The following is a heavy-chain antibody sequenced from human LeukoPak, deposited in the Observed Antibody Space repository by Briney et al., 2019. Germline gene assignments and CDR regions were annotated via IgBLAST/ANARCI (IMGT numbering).Heavy chain of an antibody. J-gene: IGHJ4*02. Sequence: GASVKASCKASGFIFPAYYIHWVRQAPGQGLEWMGWINPSNGDTNYAQKFQGRVTMTRDTSVSTAYMELSRLRSDDTAVYYCEKDDYWGQGTLVTVSS. V-gene: IGHV1-2*02. CDR1: GFIFPAYY. CDR3: EKDDY. CDR2: INPSNGDT.